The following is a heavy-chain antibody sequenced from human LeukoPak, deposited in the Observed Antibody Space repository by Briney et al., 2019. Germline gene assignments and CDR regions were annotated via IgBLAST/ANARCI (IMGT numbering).Heavy chain of an antibody. V-gene: IGHV4-39*01. CDR3: ARHGNGATMVRGVDRVDY. CDR2: IYYSGST. Sequence: SETLSLTCTVSSGSISSSSYYWGWIRQPPGKGLEWIGSIYYSGSTYYNPSLKSRVTISVDTSKNQFSLKLSSVTAADTAVYYCARHGNGATMVRGVDRVDYWGQGTLVTVSS. CDR1: SGSISSSSYY. D-gene: IGHD3-10*01. J-gene: IGHJ4*02.